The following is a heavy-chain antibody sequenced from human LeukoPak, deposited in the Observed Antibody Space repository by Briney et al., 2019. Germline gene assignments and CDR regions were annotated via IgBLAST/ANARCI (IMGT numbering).Heavy chain of an antibody. Sequence: KPGGSLRLSCAASGFTFSYYSMNWVRQAPGKGLEWVSSISSGSSYIYYADSVRGRFTISRDNAKNSLHLQMNSLSAEDSAVYYCARASMLATAFDFWGQGTLVTVSS. CDR3: ARASMLATAFDF. V-gene: IGHV3-21*01. CDR1: GFTFSYYS. CDR2: ISSGSSYI. J-gene: IGHJ4*02. D-gene: IGHD2/OR15-2a*01.